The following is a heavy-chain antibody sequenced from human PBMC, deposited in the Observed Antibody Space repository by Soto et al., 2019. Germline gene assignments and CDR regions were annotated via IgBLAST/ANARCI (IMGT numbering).Heavy chain of an antibody. D-gene: IGHD3-10*01. V-gene: IGHV1-69*06. J-gene: IGHJ4*02. CDR2: IIPLYGTV. CDR1: WGTFNSYG. CDR3: ARVRVIRGVIPSHFGL. Sequence: SVKGSCKASWGTFNSYGISWVRQAPVQGLDWMGVIIPLYGTVNYAQKFQGRVSITADKSTSTAYMDPNSLRSDDTAVYYCARVRVIRGVIPSHFGLWGQGTQVTVYS.